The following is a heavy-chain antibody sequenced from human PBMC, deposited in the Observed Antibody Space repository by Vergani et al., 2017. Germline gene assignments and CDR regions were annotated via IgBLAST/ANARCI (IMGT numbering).Heavy chain of an antibody. CDR1: GGSISSSSYY. Sequence: QLQLQESGPGLVKPSETLSLTCTVSGGSISSSSYYWGWIRQPPGKGLEWIGSIYYSGSTYYNPSLKSRVTISVDTSKNQFSLKLSSVTAADTAVYYCARSTTNYDSLTIRPSYYYYGMDVWGQGTTVTVSS. CDR2: IYYSGST. V-gene: IGHV4-39*01. J-gene: IGHJ6*02. CDR3: ARSTTNYDSLTIRPSYYYYGMDV. D-gene: IGHD3-9*01.